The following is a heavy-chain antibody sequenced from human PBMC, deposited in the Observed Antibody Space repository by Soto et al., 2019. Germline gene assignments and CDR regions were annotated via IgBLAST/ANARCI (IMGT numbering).Heavy chain of an antibody. CDR2: IYRSATT. Sequence: SETLSLTCSVSGDSISSVDYFWAWIRQPPGQALEYIGYIYRSATTYFNPSFESRVAISLDTSKSQFSLNVTSVTAADTAVYFCARGRYCLTGRCFPNWFDSWGQGALVTVSS. J-gene: IGHJ5*01. D-gene: IGHD2-15*01. CDR1: GDSISSVDYF. CDR3: ARGRYCLTGRCFPNWFDS. V-gene: IGHV4-30-4*01.